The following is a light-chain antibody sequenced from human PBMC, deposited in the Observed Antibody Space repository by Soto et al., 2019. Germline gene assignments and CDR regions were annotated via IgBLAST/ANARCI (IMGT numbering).Light chain of an antibody. V-gene: IGKV1-12*01. CDR2: AAS. Sequence: DIQMTQSPSFVSASVGDRVTITCRASQAVSTWLAWYQQKPGDAPKLLIYAASTLQSGVPSRFSGSGSGTDFTLTIRSLQTEDFATYYCQQSNSVPRTFGGGTKVEIK. CDR1: QAVSTW. J-gene: IGKJ4*01. CDR3: QQSNSVPRT.